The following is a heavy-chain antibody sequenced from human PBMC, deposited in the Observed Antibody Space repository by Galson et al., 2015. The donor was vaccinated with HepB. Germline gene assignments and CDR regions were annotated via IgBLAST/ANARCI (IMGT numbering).Heavy chain of an antibody. D-gene: IGHD2-15*01. CDR2: TYYRSKWYN. CDR3: ARDHNCSGGSCYSGWFDP. J-gene: IGHJ5*02. CDR1: GDSVSSNSAA. V-gene: IGHV6-1*01. Sequence: AISGDSVSSNSAAWNWIRQSPSRGLEWLGRTYYRSKWYNDYAVSVKSRITINPDTSKNQFSLKLSSVTAADTAVYYCARDHNCSGGSCYSGWFDPWGQGTLVTVSS.